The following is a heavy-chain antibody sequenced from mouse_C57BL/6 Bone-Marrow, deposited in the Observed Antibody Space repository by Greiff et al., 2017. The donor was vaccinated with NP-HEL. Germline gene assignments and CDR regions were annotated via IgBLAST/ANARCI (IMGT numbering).Heavy chain of an antibody. CDR2: ISYDGSN. V-gene: IGHV3-6*01. CDR3: ARVNSNYVPFAY. Sequence: ESGPGLVKPSQSLSLTCSVTGYSITSGYYWNWIRQFPGNKLEWMGYISYDGSNNYNPSLKNRISITRDTSKNQFFLKLNSVTTEDTATYYCARVNSNYVPFAYWGQGTLVTVSA. J-gene: IGHJ3*01. CDR1: GYSITSGYY. D-gene: IGHD2-5*01.